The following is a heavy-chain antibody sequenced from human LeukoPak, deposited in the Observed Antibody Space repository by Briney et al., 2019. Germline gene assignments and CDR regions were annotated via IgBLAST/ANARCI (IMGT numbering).Heavy chain of an antibody. CDR2: TNKEGTGT. Sequence: GGSLRLSCAASGFTFSDYWMHWVRQAPGKGLMWVSRTNKEGTGTTYADSVRGRFTISRDNAKNSLLLQVNSLRAEDTGVYYCAREMGSSSYVLDVWGQGTMVTVSS. CDR3: AREMGSSSYVLDV. V-gene: IGHV3-74*01. D-gene: IGHD2-2*01. CDR1: GFTFSDYW. J-gene: IGHJ3*01.